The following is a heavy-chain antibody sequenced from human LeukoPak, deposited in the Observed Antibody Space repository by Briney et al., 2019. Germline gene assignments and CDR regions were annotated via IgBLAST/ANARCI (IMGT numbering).Heavy chain of an antibody. CDR1: GFNFSSYW. J-gene: IGHJ4*02. CDR2: INYGGTTT. CDR3: GRGRPRGYSGYVIDY. Sequence: GXXLRLSCAASGFNFSSYWMHWVRQAPGKGLVWMSRINYGGTTTIYADSVKGRFTISRDNAKNTLYLPMNSLRAEDTAAFYCGRGRPRGYSGYVIDYWGQGTPITVSS. D-gene: IGHD5-12*01. V-gene: IGHV3-74*01.